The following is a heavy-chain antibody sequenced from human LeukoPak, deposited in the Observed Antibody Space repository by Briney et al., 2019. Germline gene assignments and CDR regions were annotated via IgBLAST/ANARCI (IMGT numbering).Heavy chain of an antibody. Sequence: PSETLSLTCTVSGGSISSYYWSWIRQPPGKGLEWIGYIYYSGSTYYNPSLKSRVTISVDTSKNQFSLRLSSVTAADTAVYYCARLYSAFDAFDIWGRGTMVTVSS. D-gene: IGHD6-13*01. CDR1: GGSISSYY. CDR2: IYYSGST. CDR3: ARLYSAFDAFDI. J-gene: IGHJ3*02. V-gene: IGHV4-59*01.